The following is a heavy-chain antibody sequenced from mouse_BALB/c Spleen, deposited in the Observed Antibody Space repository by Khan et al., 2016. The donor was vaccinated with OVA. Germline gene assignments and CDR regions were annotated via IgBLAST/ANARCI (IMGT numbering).Heavy chain of an antibody. V-gene: IGHV14-3*02. CDR1: GLNIKDTY. Sequence: VQLKESGAELVKSGATVKLSCTASGLNIKDTYMHWLKQWPEQGLEWIGRIDHPNGNTKYDPKLKGKATRTADTTYKSAYLQLSSLTSEDTAIYYCARMARKWGQGTTLTVSS. CDR2: IDHPNGNT. J-gene: IGHJ2*01. CDR3: ARMARK.